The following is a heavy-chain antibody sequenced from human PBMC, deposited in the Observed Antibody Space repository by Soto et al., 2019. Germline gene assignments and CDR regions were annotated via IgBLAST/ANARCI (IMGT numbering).Heavy chain of an antibody. V-gene: IGHV3-21*01. D-gene: IGHD3-10*01. J-gene: IGHJ4*02. CDR3: ARGFSGRGAFLPDY. CDR2: ISSSVTYI. Sequence: EEQLVESGGGLVKPGGSLRLSCVASGFTFSSYSMNWVRQAPGKGLEWVSSISSSVTYIYYADSVKGRFTISRDNAKNSLYLKMNSLRAEDTAVYYCARGFSGRGAFLPDYWGQGTLVTVSS. CDR1: GFTFSSYS.